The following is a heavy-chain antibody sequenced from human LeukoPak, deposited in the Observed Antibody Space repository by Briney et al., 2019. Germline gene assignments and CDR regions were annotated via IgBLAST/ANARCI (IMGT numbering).Heavy chain of an antibody. D-gene: IGHD3-3*01. CDR3: ARDGGYDFWSGYRGWFDP. Sequence: PSETLSLTCTVSGGSISSYYWSWIRQPPGKGLEWIGYIYYSGSTNYSPSLKSRVTISVDTSKNQFSLKLSSVTAADTAVYYCARDGGYDFWSGYRGWFDPWGQGTLVTVSS. J-gene: IGHJ5*02. CDR1: GGSISSYY. CDR2: IYYSGST. V-gene: IGHV4-59*01.